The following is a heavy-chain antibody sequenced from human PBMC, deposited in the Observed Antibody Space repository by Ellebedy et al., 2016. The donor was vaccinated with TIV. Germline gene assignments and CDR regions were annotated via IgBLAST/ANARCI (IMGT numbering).Heavy chain of an antibody. CDR1: GGSFSAYY. CDR3: ALGSLYYYDSNGPY. Sequence: MPSETLSLTCSVYGGSFSAYYWSWIRQSPEKGLEWIGDFNHGGVTSYNPSLKSRVTVSVDTSKKQVSLKLSSATAADTAVYYCALGSLYYYDSNGPYWGPGTLVTVSS. J-gene: IGHJ4*02. D-gene: IGHD3-22*01. V-gene: IGHV4-34*01. CDR2: FNHGGVT.